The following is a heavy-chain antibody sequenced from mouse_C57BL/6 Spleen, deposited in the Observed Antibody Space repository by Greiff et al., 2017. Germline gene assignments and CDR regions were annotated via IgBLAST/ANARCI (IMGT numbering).Heavy chain of an antibody. CDR1: GFTFSSYA. D-gene: IGHD3-3*01. Sequence: EVKLVESGGGLVKPGGSLKLSCAASGFTFSSYAMSWVRQTPEQRLEWVATISDGCSYTYYPDNVKGRFTISRDNAKNNLYLQMSHLKSEDTAMYYCARDGTAPGFAYWGQGTLVTVSA. V-gene: IGHV5-4*01. CDR3: ARDGTAPGFAY. J-gene: IGHJ3*01. CDR2: ISDGCSYT.